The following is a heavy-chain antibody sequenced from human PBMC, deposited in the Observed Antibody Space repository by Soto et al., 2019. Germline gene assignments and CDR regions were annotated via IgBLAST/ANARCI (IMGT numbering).Heavy chain of an antibody. Sequence: SETLSLTCTVSGGSISSGGYYWSWIRQYPGKGLEWIGYIYYSGSTYYNPSLKSRVTIPVDTSKNQFSLKLSSVTAADTAVYYCARDQSKGVLPAALWGQGTLVTVSS. CDR1: GGSISSGGYY. CDR2: IYYSGST. D-gene: IGHD2-2*01. J-gene: IGHJ4*02. CDR3: ARDQSKGVLPAAL. V-gene: IGHV4-31*03.